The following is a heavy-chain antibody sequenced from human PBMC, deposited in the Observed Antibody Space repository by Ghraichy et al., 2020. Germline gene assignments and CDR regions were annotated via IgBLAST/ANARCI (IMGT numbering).Heavy chain of an antibody. D-gene: IGHD3-9*01. J-gene: IGHJ5*02. V-gene: IGHV4-61*02. CDR3: ARGAYLRYFDFGWFDP. Sequence: SETLSLTCTVSGGSISSGSYYWSWIRQPAGKGLEWIGRIYTSGSTNYNPSLKSRVTISVDTSKNQFSLKLSSVTAADTAVYYCARGAYLRYFDFGWFDPWGQGTLVTVSS. CDR2: IYTSGST. CDR1: GGSISSGSYY.